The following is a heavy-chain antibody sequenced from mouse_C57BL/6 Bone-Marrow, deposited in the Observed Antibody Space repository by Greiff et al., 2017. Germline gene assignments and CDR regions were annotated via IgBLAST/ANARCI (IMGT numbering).Heavy chain of an antibody. Sequence: EVQLPESGGGLVKPGGSLKLSCAASGFTFSDYGMHWVRQAPEKGLVWVAYISSGSSTIYYADTVKGRFTISRDNAKNTLFLQMTSLRSEDTAMYYCARGAYWGQGTTLTVSS. CDR1: GFTFSDYG. J-gene: IGHJ2*01. V-gene: IGHV5-17*01. CDR3: ARGAY. CDR2: ISSGSSTI.